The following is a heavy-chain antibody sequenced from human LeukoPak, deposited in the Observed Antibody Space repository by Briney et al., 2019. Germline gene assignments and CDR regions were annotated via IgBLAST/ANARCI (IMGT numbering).Heavy chain of an antibody. CDR3: AREAMVVTPPFDY. Sequence: SVRLSCKASGGTFSSYAISWVRQAPGQGLEWMGRIIPIFGTANYAQKFQGRVTITTDESTSTAYMELSSLRSEDTAVYYCAREAMVVTPPFDYWGQGTLVTVSS. CDR1: GGTFSSYA. CDR2: IIPIFGTA. D-gene: IGHD2-21*02. J-gene: IGHJ4*02. V-gene: IGHV1-69*05.